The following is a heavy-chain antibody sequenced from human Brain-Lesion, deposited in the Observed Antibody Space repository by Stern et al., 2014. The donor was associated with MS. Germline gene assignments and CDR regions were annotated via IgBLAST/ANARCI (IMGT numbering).Heavy chain of an antibody. CDR3: ARVYDFWSGYYFDYFDY. J-gene: IGHJ4*02. V-gene: IGHV4-39*01. CDR1: GDSISSSSHY. CDR2: IDYSGTT. Sequence: QLQLQESGPGLVKPSETLSLTCTVSGDSISSSSHYWGWIRQPPGKGLEWIGSIDYSGTTYYNPSLKGRPPIPVHPPQNQFSLNLSFVTAADTAVYYCARVYDFWSGYYFDYFDYWGQGILVTVSS. D-gene: IGHD3-3*01.